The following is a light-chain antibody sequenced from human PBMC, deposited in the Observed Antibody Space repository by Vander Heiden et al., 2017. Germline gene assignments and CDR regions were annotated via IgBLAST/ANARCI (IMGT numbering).Light chain of an antibody. CDR3: QQYDNLLTWT. J-gene: IGKJ1*01. Sequence: DIQITQSPFFLSASVGDRVTITCQASQDISNYLNWYQQKPGKAPKLLIYDASNLETGVPSRFSGSGSGTDFTFTISSLQPEDIATYYCQQYDNLLTWTFGQGTKVEIK. CDR1: QDISNY. CDR2: DAS. V-gene: IGKV1-33*01.